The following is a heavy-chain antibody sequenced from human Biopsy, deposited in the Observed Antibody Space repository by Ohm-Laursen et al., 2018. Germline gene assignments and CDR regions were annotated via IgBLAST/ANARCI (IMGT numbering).Heavy chain of an antibody. Sequence: SETLSLTCTVSGASFSGDYWSWIRQSPGRGLEWIGSISEGGSTYYNPSLRGRVTISKDTSKNQFSLQLSSVTAADTAVYYCARTPRDSFWSGSYKRGLWFDPWGQGTLVTVSS. CDR1: GASFSGDY. D-gene: IGHD3-3*01. J-gene: IGHJ5*02. CDR3: ARTPRDSFWSGSYKRGLWFDP. CDR2: ISEGGST. V-gene: IGHV4-59*01.